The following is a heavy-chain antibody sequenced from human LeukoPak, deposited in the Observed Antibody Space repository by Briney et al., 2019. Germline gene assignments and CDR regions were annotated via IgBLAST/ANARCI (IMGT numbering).Heavy chain of an antibody. CDR2: ISWDSGDI. CDR1: GFTFDNYA. V-gene: IGHV3-9*03. Sequence: PGGSLRLSCAASGFTFDNYAMHWVRQAPGKGLEWVSGISWDSGDIGYADSVKGRFTVSRDNAKNSLYLQINSLKTEDMALYYCAKLDSSALSGSFDYWGQGTLVTVSS. J-gene: IGHJ4*02. D-gene: IGHD2-15*01. CDR3: AKLDSSALSGSFDY.